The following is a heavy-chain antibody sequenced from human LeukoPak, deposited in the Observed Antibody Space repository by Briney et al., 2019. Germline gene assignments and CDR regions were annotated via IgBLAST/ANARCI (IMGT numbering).Heavy chain of an antibody. CDR3: ARVGLLWFGELLWFDP. CDR2: ISAYNGNT. V-gene: IGHV1-18*01. J-gene: IGHJ5*02. D-gene: IGHD3-10*01. CDR1: GYTFTSYG. Sequence: ASVKVSCKASGYTFTSYGISWVRQAPGQGLEWMGWISAYNGNTNYAQKLQGRVTMTTDTSTSTAYMELRSLRSDDTAVCYCARVGLLWFGELLWFDPWGQGTLVTVSS.